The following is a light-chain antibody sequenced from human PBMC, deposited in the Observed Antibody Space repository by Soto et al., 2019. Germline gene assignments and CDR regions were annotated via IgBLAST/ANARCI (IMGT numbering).Light chain of an antibody. Sequence: EIVMTQSPVTLSLSPGDRATLSCRASQSLSNTYISWYQQKPGQAPRLLIYGASTRATGIPARFSGSGSGTDFTLTISSLQPVDFALYYCHQDFDLPLTFGGGTKVEIK. CDR2: GAS. CDR1: QSLSNTY. CDR3: HQDFDLPLT. J-gene: IGKJ4*01. V-gene: IGKV3D-7*01.